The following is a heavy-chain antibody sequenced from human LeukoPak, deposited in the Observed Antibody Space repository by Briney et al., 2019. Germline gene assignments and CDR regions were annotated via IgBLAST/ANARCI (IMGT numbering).Heavy chain of an antibody. D-gene: IGHD5-18*01. CDR1: GFTFSDSY. CDR3: ATDSGFTYRSSNY. V-gene: IGHV3-11*06. Sequence: GGSLRLSCAASGFTFSDSYMSWIRQAPGKGLEWVSYITSSSDYTNYVDSVKGRFTISREKAKNSLYLQMNSLRAEDTAVYFCATDSGFTYRSSNYRGQGTLVTVSS. J-gene: IGHJ4*02. CDR2: ITSSSDYT.